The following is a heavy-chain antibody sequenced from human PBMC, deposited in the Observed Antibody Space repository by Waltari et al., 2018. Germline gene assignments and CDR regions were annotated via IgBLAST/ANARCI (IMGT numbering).Heavy chain of an antibody. D-gene: IGHD1-26*01. CDR2: ISSSSSYI. CDR3: ARGAGSYYNFDY. V-gene: IGHV3-21*01. Sequence: EVQLVESGGGLVKPGGSLRLSCAASGFTFSSYSMNWVRQAPGKGLEWVSSISSSSSYIYYADSVKGRFTISRDNAKNSLYLQMNSLRAEDTAVYYCARGAGSYYNFDYWGQGTLVTVSS. J-gene: IGHJ4*02. CDR1: GFTFSSYS.